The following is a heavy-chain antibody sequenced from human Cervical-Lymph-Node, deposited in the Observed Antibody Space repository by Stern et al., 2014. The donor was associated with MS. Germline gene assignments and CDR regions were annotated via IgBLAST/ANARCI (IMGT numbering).Heavy chain of an antibody. CDR3: ARGYPFFDN. CDR2: INPNTGVT. Sequence: QVQLMQSGAEVKKPGASVKVSCTASGYTFTGSFLHWVRQAPGQGLEWVGWINPNTGVTKSAQKFQGWVTLTRDTSINTVYMELNRLKSDDTAVFYCARGYPFFDNWGQGTLVTVSS. V-gene: IGHV1-2*04. J-gene: IGHJ4*02. CDR1: GYTFTGSF. D-gene: IGHD2-15*01.